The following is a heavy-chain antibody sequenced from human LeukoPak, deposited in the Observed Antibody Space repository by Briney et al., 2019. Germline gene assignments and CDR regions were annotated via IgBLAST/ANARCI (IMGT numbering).Heavy chain of an antibody. D-gene: IGHD5-24*01. CDR1: GGTFSSYA. CDR3: ARDKIRRDGYRDSY. J-gene: IGHJ4*02. V-gene: IGHV1-69*05. CDR2: IIPIFGTA. Sequence: SXKVSCKASGGTFSSYAISWVRQAPGQGVEWMGRIIPIFGTANYAQKFQGRVTITTDESTSTAYMELSSLRSEDTAVYYCARDKIRRDGYRDSYWGQGTLVTVSS.